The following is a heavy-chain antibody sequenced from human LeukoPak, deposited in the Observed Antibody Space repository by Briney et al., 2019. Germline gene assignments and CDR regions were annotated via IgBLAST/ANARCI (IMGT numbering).Heavy chain of an antibody. CDR2: IYYSGST. V-gene: IGHV4-59*01. Sequence: SETLSLTCTVSGGSISTYYWSWIRQPPGKGLEWIGWIYYSGSTNYNPSLKSRVTISVDTSKNQFSLKLSSVTAADTAVYYCARTTMVRGTYYMDVWGKGTTVTISS. D-gene: IGHD3-10*01. CDR3: ARTTMVRGTYYMDV. J-gene: IGHJ6*03. CDR1: GGSISTYY.